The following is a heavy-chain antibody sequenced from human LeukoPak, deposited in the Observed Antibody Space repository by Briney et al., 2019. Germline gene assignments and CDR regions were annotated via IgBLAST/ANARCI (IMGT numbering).Heavy chain of an antibody. V-gene: IGHV4-61*02. Sequence: SETLSLTCTVSGGSISSGSYYWSWIRQPAGKGLEWIGRIYTSGSTNYNPSLKSRVTISVDTSKNQFSLKLSSVTAADAAVYYCARSSVNYYYYMDVWGKGTTVTVSS. CDR3: ARSSVNYYYYMDV. CDR2: IYTSGST. CDR1: GGSISSGSYY. J-gene: IGHJ6*03. D-gene: IGHD6-25*01.